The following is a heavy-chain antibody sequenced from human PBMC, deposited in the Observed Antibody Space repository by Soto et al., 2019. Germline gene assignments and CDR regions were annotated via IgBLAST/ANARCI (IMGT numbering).Heavy chain of an antibody. CDR1: GGSISSGDYY. CDR3: ARVGSSIAVRPVDY. Sequence: QVQLQESGPGLVKPSQTLSLTCTVSGGSISSGDYYWSWIRQPPGKGLQWIGYIYYSGSTYYNPSLKSRFTISLDTSKNQFSLKLSSVTAADTAVYYCARVGSSIAVRPVDYWGQGTLVTVSS. D-gene: IGHD6-6*01. J-gene: IGHJ4*02. V-gene: IGHV4-30-4*01. CDR2: IYYSGST.